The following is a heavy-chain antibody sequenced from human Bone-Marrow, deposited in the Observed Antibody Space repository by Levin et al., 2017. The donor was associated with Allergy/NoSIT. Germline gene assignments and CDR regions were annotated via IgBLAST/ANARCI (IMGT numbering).Heavy chain of an antibody. D-gene: IGHD6-13*01. Sequence: ASVKVSCKASGYTFTGYYMHWVRQAPGQGLEWMGWINPNSGGTNYAQKFQGRVTMTRDTSISTAYMELSRLRSDDTAVYYCARDLGHSSSLGWFDPWGQGTLVTVSS. V-gene: IGHV1-2*02. J-gene: IGHJ5*02. CDR2: INPNSGGT. CDR3: ARDLGHSSSLGWFDP. CDR1: GYTFTGYY.